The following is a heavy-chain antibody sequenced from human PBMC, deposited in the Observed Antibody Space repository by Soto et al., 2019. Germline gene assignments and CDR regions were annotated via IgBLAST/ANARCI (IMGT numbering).Heavy chain of an antibody. CDR2: IYYSGST. D-gene: IGHD3-10*01. J-gene: IGHJ6*02. V-gene: IGHV4-59*05. CDR3: DSMRGGPNYYYYYGMDV. CDR1: GGSISSYY. Sequence: SETLSLTCTVSGGSISSYYWSWIRQPPGKGLEWIGSIYYSGSTYYNPSLKSRVTISVDTSKNQFSLKLSSVTAADTAVYYCDSMRGGPNYYYYYGMDVWGQGTTVTVSS.